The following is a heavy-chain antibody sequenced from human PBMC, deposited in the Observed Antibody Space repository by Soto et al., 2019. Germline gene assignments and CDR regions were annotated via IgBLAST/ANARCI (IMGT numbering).Heavy chain of an antibody. CDR2: IYYSGST. D-gene: IGHD3-10*01. CDR3: ARVWGGAFDF. Sequence: QVQPQESGPGLVKPSETLSLTCTVSGGSISSYYWSWIRQPPGKGLEWIGYIYYSGSTNYNPSLKSRVTISVDTSKNQFSLKLSSVTAADTAVYYCARVWGGAFDFWGQGTMVTVSS. V-gene: IGHV4-59*01. CDR1: GGSISSYY. J-gene: IGHJ3*01.